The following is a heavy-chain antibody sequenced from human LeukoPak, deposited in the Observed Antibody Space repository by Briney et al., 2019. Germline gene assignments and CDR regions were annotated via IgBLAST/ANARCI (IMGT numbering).Heavy chain of an antibody. D-gene: IGHD1-26*01. CDR3: ARQSTIVGAATNYFDY. J-gene: IGHJ4*02. V-gene: IGHV4-59*08. CDR2: IYYSGST. Sequence: PSETLSLTCTVSGGSISRYYWSWIRQPPGKGLEWIGSIYYSGSTNYNPSLKSRVTISVDTSKNEFSLKLSSVTAADTAVYYCARQSTIVGAATNYFDYWGQGTLVTLSS. CDR1: GGSISRYY.